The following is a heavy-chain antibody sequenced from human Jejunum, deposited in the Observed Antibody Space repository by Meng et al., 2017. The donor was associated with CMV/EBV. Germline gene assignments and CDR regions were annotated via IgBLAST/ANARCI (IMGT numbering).Heavy chain of an antibody. CDR2: IYWNDSD. CDR1: GFSLSTTGVG. V-gene: IGHV2-5*01. CDR3: AHRLQGSHYYFDY. Sequence: TFSGFSLSTTGVGVGWFRQPPGKALEWLAVIYWNDSDRYNPSLKTRLTITKGTSKDQVVLAMTNMDPVDTATYYCAHRLQGSHYYFDYWGQGTLVTVSS. J-gene: IGHJ4*02.